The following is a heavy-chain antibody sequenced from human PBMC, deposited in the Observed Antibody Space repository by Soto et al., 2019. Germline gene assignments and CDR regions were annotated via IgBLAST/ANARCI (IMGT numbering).Heavy chain of an antibody. Sequence: QVQLQESGPGLVKPSETLSLTCTVSGGSISSYYWSWIRQPPGKGLEWIGYIYYSGSTNYNPSLKSRVTISVDTSKNQCSLKLSSVTAADTAVYYCARGGRIAVAGKIVNWFDPWGQGTLVTVSS. V-gene: IGHV4-59*01. CDR2: IYYSGST. CDR1: GGSISSYY. D-gene: IGHD6-19*01. J-gene: IGHJ5*02. CDR3: ARGGRIAVAGKIVNWFDP.